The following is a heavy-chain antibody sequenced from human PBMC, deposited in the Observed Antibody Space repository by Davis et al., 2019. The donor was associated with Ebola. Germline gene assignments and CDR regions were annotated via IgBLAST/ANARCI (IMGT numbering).Heavy chain of an antibody. CDR2: VQSHGSDD. J-gene: IGHJ4*02. CDR3: ARDSDDYSFDY. V-gene: IGHV3-30*02. CDR1: GFTFSGYA. Sequence: GGSLRLSCAASGFTFSGYAMHWVRQAPGRGLEWVAFVQSHGSDDHYADSVKGRFTISRDNSKNTLYLQMNSLRPEDTAVYYCARDSDDYSFDYWGQGTLVTVSS. D-gene: IGHD4-11*01.